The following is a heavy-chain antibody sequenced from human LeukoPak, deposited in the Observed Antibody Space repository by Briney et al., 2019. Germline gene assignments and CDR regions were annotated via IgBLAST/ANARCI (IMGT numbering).Heavy chain of an antibody. J-gene: IGHJ6*03. V-gene: IGHV3-21*01. D-gene: IGHD4-23*01. CDR1: GFTFSSYS. Sequence: PGGSLRLSCAASGFTFSSYSMNWVRQAPGKGLEWVSSISSSSSYIYYADSVKGRFTISRDNAKNSLYLQMNSLRAEDTAVYYCASSSMTTAVTHYMDVWGKGTTVTVSS. CDR2: ISSSSSYI. CDR3: ASSSMTTAVTHYMDV.